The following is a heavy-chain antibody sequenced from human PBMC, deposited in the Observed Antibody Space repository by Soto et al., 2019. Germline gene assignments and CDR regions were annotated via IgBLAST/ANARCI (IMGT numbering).Heavy chain of an antibody. D-gene: IGHD3-10*01. J-gene: IGHJ4*02. V-gene: IGHV4-39*07. Sequence: SETLSLTCTVSGDSITSNSYFWAWIRQPPGKGLEWIGSIYYSGTTNYNPSLKSRVTISVDTSKNQFSLKLSSVTVADTAVYYCARRSANRFDYWGQGTLVTVSS. CDR2: IYYSGTT. CDR3: ARRSANRFDY. CDR1: GDSITSNSYF.